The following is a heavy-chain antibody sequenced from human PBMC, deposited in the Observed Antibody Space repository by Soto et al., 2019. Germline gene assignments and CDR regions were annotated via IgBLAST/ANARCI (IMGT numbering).Heavy chain of an antibody. CDR2: INPSGGST. CDR3: ARYTVEGHYYGMDV. D-gene: IGHD4-17*01. J-gene: IGHJ6*02. Sequence: APVQVSCKSSGQTFTNYYMHCVRQEHGQGLEWMGIINPSGGSTSYAQKFQGRVTMTRDTSTSTVYMELSSLRSEDTAVYYCARYTVEGHYYGMDVWGQGTTVTVSS. CDR1: GQTFTNYY. V-gene: IGHV1-46*01.